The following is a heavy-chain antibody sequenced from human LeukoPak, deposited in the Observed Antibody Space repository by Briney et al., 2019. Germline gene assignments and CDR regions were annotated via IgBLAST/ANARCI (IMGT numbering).Heavy chain of an antibody. CDR1: GFTFDDYA. V-gene: IGHV3-9*03. J-gene: IGHJ3*02. CDR2: ISWNSGSI. CDR3: AKASSPYYYDTSIGGAFDI. D-gene: IGHD3-22*01. Sequence: GRSLRLSCAASGFTFDDYAMHWVRQAPGKGLEWVSGISWNSGSIGYADSVKGRFTISRDNAKNSLYLQMNSLRAEDMALYYCAKASSPYYYDTSIGGAFDIWGQGTMVTVSS.